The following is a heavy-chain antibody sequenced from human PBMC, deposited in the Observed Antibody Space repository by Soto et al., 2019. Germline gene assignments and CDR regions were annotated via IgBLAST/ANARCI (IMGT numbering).Heavy chain of an antibody. V-gene: IGHV3-15*01. Sequence: GGSLRLSCAASGFTFSNAWMSWVRQAPGKGLEWVGRIKSKTDGGTTDYAAPVKGRFTISRDDSKSIAYLQMNSLKTEDTAVYYCTRAILFYDSSGYYPYYLDYWGQGTLVTVSS. D-gene: IGHD3-22*01. CDR2: IKSKTDGGTT. CDR3: TRAILFYDSSGYYPYYLDY. J-gene: IGHJ4*02. CDR1: GFTFSNAW.